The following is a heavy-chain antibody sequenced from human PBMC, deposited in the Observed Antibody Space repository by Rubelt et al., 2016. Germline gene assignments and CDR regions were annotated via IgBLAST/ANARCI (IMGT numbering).Heavy chain of an antibody. V-gene: IGHV4-59*12. CDR2: IYYTGST. D-gene: IGHD3-10*01. Sequence: QVQLQESGPGLVKPSETLSLTCSISGGSISGYYWSWIRQPPGKGLEWIGYIYYTGSTHYNPSLKSRVTISVDTSKNQFSLKLSSVTAADTAVYYCASGMIPYGSGDYWGQGTLVTVSS. CDR1: GGSISGYY. J-gene: IGHJ4*02. CDR3: ASGMIPYGSGDY.